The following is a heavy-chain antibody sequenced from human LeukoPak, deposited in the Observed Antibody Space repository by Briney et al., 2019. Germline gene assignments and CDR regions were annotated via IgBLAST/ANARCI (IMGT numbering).Heavy chain of an antibody. CDR2: IIPIFGTA. CDR3: ARDPASSSYFDY. D-gene: IGHD6-6*01. Sequence: SVKVSCKASGGTFSSYAISWVRQAPGQGLEWMGGIIPIFGTANYAQKFQGRVTITADESTSTAYMELSSLRSEDTAVYYCARDPASSSYFDYWGQGTLVTVSS. CDR1: GGTFSSYA. V-gene: IGHV1-69*13. J-gene: IGHJ4*02.